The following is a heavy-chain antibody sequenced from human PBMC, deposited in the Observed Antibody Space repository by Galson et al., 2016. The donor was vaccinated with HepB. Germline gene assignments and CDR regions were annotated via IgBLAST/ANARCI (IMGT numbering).Heavy chain of an antibody. CDR2: IYHSGIT. D-gene: IGHD3-22*01. Sequence: SETLSLTCTVSGGSITSGNYYWAWIRQPPEKGLEWIGTIYHSGITYYNPSLKSRVTVSVDTSKNQFSLKMNSVTAADTAVYYCARDTYFYDGSGLDYWGQGTLVTVSS. J-gene: IGHJ4*02. CDR1: GGSITSGNYY. V-gene: IGHV4-39*01. CDR3: ARDTYFYDGSGLDY.